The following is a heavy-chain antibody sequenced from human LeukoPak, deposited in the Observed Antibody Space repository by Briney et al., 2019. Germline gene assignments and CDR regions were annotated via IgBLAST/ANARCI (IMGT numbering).Heavy chain of an antibody. Sequence: ASVKVSCKASGYTFTGYYMHWVRQAPGQGLEWMGWINPNSGGTNHAQKFQGRVTMTRDTSISTAYMELSRLRSDDTAVYYCARVPLDSSSTLDYWGQGTLVTVSS. J-gene: IGHJ4*02. V-gene: IGHV1-2*02. CDR3: ARVPLDSSSTLDY. CDR2: INPNSGGT. CDR1: GYTFTGYY. D-gene: IGHD3-22*01.